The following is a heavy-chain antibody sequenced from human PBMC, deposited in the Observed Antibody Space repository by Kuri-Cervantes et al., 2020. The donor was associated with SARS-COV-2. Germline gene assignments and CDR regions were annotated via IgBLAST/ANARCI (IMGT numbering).Heavy chain of an antibody. V-gene: IGHV4-39*01. Sequence: GSLRLSCAVYGESFIGYYWGWIRQPPGKGLEWIGSIYYSGSTYYNPSLKSRVTISVDTSKNQFSLKLSSVTAADTAVYYCATLGPGSGDLHAFDIWGQGTMVTVSS. CDR3: ATLGPGSGDLHAFDI. CDR1: GESFIGYY. J-gene: IGHJ3*02. D-gene: IGHD3-10*01. CDR2: IYYSGST.